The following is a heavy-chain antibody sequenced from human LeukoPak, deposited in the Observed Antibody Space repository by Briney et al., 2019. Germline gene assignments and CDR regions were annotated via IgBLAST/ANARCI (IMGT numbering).Heavy chain of an antibody. Sequence: ASVKVSCKASGYTFTGYYMHWVRQAPGQGLEWMGWINPNSGGTNYAPKFQGMVTIFVDTSISTAYMQCSVLRSDDTAEYCGAREPLVLVPADIFNWFDPWGQGTLVTVSS. CDR2: INPNSGGT. D-gene: IGHD2-2*02. CDR3: AREPLVLVPADIFNWFDP. CDR1: GYTFTGYY. J-gene: IGHJ5*02. V-gene: IGHV1-2*02.